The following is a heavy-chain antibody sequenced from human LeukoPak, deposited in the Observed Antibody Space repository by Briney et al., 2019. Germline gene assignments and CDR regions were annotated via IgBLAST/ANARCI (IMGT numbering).Heavy chain of an antibody. J-gene: IGHJ4*02. V-gene: IGHV3-30*04. D-gene: IGHD3-22*01. Sequence: GRSLRLSCAASGFTFSSYAMHWVRQAPGKGLEWVAVMSYDGSNKYYADSVKGRFTISRDNSKNTLYLQMNSLRAEDTAVYYCARDRGYYDSSGYHQYYYFDYWGQGTLVTVSS. CDR2: MSYDGSNK. CDR3: ARDRGYYDSSGYHQYYYFDY. CDR1: GFTFSSYA.